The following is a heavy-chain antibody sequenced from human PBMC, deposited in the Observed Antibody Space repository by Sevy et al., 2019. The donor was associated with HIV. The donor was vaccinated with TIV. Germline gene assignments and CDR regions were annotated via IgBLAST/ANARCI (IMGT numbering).Heavy chain of an antibody. CDR1: GYNLNSYW. CDR2: IYPGDSET. D-gene: IGHD3-10*01. V-gene: IGHV5-51*01. J-gene: IGHJ4*02. CDR3: ARAYFYGAGSLFQY. Sequence: NRRASVKVSCKASGYNLNSYWIGWVRQMPGKGLEWMGNIYPGDSETRYSPSFEGQVTMSIDKSISTAYLQWSSLKASDTAMYYCARAYFYGAGSLFQYWGQGTPVTVSS.